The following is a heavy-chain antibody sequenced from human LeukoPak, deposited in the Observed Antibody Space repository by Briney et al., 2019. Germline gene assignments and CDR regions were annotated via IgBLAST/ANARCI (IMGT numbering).Heavy chain of an antibody. J-gene: IGHJ4*02. Sequence: PSETLSLTCTVSGGSISSSSYYWDWIRQPPGKGLEWIGTIFYTGNINYTPSLKSRVIISVDTSQNQFSLNLNSVTAADTAVYYCARRKADGTGHHYFDYWGQGLLVTVSS. CDR3: ARRKADGTGHHYFDY. CDR2: IFYTGNI. CDR1: GGSISSSSYY. D-gene: IGHD3/OR15-3a*01. V-gene: IGHV4-39*07.